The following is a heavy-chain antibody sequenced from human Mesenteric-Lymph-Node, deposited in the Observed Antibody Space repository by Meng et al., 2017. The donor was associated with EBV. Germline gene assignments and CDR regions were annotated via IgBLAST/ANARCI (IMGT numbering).Heavy chain of an antibody. CDR1: GASVSSYTHY. J-gene: IGHJ2*01. V-gene: IGHV4-61*01. CDR3: ARAVAGDWYFDL. CDR2: SYYSGST. Sequence: QVQIQGSGPEQEKASDTLSPTCTVSGASVSSYTHYWSWIRQPPGKGLEWIGYSYYSGSTSYNPSLTTRVTKSVDTSKNQFSLKLYSVTAADTALYYCARAVAGDWYFDLWGRGTLVTVSS. D-gene: IGHD6-19*01.